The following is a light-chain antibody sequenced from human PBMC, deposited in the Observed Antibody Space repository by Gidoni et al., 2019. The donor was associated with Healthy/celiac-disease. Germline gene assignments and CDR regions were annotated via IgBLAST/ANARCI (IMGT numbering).Light chain of an antibody. Sequence: DIQMTPSPSTLAASVGDRVTITCRASQSISSWLAWYQQKPGKAPKLLNYKASSLESGVPSRFSGSGSGTEFTLTISSLQADDFATYYCQQYNSYRTFGQGTKVEIK. V-gene: IGKV1-5*03. J-gene: IGKJ1*01. CDR3: QQYNSYRT. CDR2: KAS. CDR1: QSISSW.